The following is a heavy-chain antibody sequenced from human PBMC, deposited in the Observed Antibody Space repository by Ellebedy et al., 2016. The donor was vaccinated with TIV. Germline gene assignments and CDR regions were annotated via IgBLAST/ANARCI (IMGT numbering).Heavy chain of an antibody. Sequence: GGSLRLSXAASGFTFSSYNMNWVRQAPGKGLEWVSSISSSSIYIYYADSVKGRFTISRDNTKNSLFLQMNNLRDEDTAVYYCARDRETDFDYWGQGTLVTVSS. J-gene: IGHJ4*02. CDR2: ISSSSIYI. CDR3: ARDRETDFDY. V-gene: IGHV3-21*01. D-gene: IGHD3-10*01. CDR1: GFTFSSYN.